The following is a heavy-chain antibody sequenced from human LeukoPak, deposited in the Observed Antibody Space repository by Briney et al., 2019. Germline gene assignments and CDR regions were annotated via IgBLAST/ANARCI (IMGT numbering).Heavy chain of an antibody. D-gene: IGHD4-17*01. V-gene: IGHV5-10-1*01. CDR2: IDPSDSYT. CDR1: GYTFTSYW. J-gene: IGHJ4*02. CDR3: ARRTVTTGGEFDY. Sequence: GASVKVSCKASGYTFTSYWISWVRQMPGKGLEWMGRIDPSDSYTNYSPSFQGHVTISADKSISTAYLQWSSLKASDTAMYYCARRTVTTGGEFDYWGQGTLVTVSS.